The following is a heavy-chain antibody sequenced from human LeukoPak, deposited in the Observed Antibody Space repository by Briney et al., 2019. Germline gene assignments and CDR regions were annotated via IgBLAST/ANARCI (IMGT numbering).Heavy chain of an antibody. Sequence: SETLSLTCTVSGGSISSYYWSWIRQPPGKGLEGIGYIYYSGSTNYNPSLKSRVTISVDTSKNQFSLKLSSVTAADTAVYYCARVWKYSYGFYYYYMVGWRKG. J-gene: IGHJ6*03. CDR1: GGSISSYY. D-gene: IGHD5-18*01. CDR2: IYYSGST. CDR3: ARVWKYSYGFYYYYMVG. V-gene: IGHV4-59*01.